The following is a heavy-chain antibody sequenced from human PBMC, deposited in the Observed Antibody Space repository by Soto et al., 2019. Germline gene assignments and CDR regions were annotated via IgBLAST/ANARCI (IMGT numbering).Heavy chain of an antibody. D-gene: IGHD1-1*01. CDR2: ISAHNGNT. Sequence: QVHLVQSGAEVKKPGASVKVSCKGSGYAFTTYGITWVRQAPGQGLEGMGWISAHNGNTNYAQKRQGRVTVTRDTSTSTAYMELGRLRSDDTAVYYCARGRYGDYWGQGALVTVSS. CDR3: ARGRYGDY. CDR1: GYAFTTYG. V-gene: IGHV1-18*01. J-gene: IGHJ4*02.